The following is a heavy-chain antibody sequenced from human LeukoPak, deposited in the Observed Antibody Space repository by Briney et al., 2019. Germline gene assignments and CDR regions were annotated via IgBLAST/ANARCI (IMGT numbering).Heavy chain of an antibody. J-gene: IGHJ6*03. CDR3: ARDPYSGNYGNTYYYYMDV. Sequence: GGSLRLSCEASGFTFSSYNMNWVRQAPGKRLEWVSSVTSSSSYVFYADSVKGRFTISRDNAKNSLYLQMNSLTAGDTAVYYCARDPYSGNYGNTYYYYMDVWGKGTTVTISS. V-gene: IGHV3-21*06. CDR2: VTSSSSYV. D-gene: IGHD1-26*01. CDR1: GFTFSSYN.